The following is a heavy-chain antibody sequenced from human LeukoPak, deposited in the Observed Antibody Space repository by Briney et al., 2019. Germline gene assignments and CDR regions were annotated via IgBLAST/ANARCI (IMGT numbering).Heavy chain of an antibody. CDR2: ISRGGSSI. Sequence: GGSLRLSCAASGFTFSDYYVNWIRQAPGRGLEWVSSISRGGSSIYYADSVKGRFTISRDNAKNSLYLQMNSLRAEDTAVYYCARDQYLDYRGQGTLVAVSS. CDR3: ARDQYLDY. V-gene: IGHV3-11*01. J-gene: IGHJ4*02. CDR1: GFTFSDYY.